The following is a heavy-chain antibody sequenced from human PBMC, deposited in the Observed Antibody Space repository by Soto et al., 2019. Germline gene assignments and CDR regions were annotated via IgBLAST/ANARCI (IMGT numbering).Heavy chain of an antibody. V-gene: IGHV1-69*13. J-gene: IGHJ5*02. CDR3: ASQSYSSSSRGPYNWFDP. Sequence: SVKASCKASGGTFSSYAISRVRQAPGQGLEWLGEIIPIFGTANYAQKFQGRVTITADESTSTAYMELSSLRSEDTAVYYCASQSYSSSSRGPYNWFDPWGQGTLVTVSS. CDR2: IIPIFGTA. D-gene: IGHD6-6*01. CDR1: GGTFSSYA.